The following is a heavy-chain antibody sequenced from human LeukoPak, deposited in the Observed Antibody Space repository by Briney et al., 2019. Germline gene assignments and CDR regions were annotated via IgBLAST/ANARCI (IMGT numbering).Heavy chain of an antibody. J-gene: IGHJ4*02. Sequence: PGGSLRLSCAASGFTFSSYAMSWVRQAPGKGLEWVSSITSSGSYISYADSVKGRFTISRDNARNSLYLQMNSLRAEDTAVYYCARGDVIVLWGQGTLVTVSS. CDR3: ARGDVIVL. CDR1: GFTFSSYA. D-gene: IGHD2/OR15-2a*01. CDR2: ITSSGSYI. V-gene: IGHV3-21*01.